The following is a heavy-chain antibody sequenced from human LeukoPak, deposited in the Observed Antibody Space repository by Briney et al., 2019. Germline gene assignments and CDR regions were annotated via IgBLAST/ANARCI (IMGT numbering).Heavy chain of an antibody. CDR2: ISSSSSYI. V-gene: IGHV3-21*01. CDR1: GFTFSSYG. J-gene: IGHJ4*02. CDR3: AKFDC. Sequence: GGSLRLSCAASGFTFSSYGMSWVRQAPGKGLEWVSSISSSSSYIYYADSVKGRFTISRDNSKNTLYLQMNSLRVEDTAVYYCAKFDCWGQGTLVTVSS.